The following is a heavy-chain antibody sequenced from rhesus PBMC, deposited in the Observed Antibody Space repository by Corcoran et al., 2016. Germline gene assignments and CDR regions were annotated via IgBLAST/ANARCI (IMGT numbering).Heavy chain of an antibody. J-gene: IGHJ5-2*02. V-gene: IGHV4-80*01. CDR3: VLVYDYAMSV. CDR1: GAPISTTW. CDR2: SYGKDGSP. Sequence: QVQLQESGPGLVKPSETLSLTCTVSGAPISTTWWSGIRQAPGKGLEWIGESYGKDGSPKYTPSLKSRVTISRDTSKNQFSLRLNSVTVADTAVFYCVLVYDYAMSVWGRGVLVTASS. D-gene: IGHD4-29*01.